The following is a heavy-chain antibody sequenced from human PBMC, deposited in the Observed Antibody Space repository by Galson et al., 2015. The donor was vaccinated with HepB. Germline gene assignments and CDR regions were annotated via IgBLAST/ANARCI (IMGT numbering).Heavy chain of an antibody. V-gene: IGHV3-74*01. CDR3: ARVIAVADAEYFQH. Sequence: SLRLSCAASGFTFSSYWMHWVRQAPGKGLVWVSRINSDGSSTSYADSVKGRFTISRDNAKNTLYLQMNSLRAEDTAVYYCARVIAVADAEYFQHWGQGTLVTVSS. D-gene: IGHD6-19*01. CDR1: GFTFSSYW. J-gene: IGHJ1*01. CDR2: INSDGSST.